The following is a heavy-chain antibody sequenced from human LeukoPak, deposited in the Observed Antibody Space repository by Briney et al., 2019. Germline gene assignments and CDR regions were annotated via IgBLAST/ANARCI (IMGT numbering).Heavy chain of an antibody. CDR2: IYYSGST. CDR1: GGSISSGGYS. V-gene: IGHV4-31*03. CDR3: ARDVPDSSGYYDVSYFDY. D-gene: IGHD3-22*01. J-gene: IGHJ4*02. Sequence: SETLSLTCTVSGGSISSGGYSWSWIRQHPGKGLEWIGYIYYSGSTYYNPSLKSRVTISVDTSKNQFSLKLSSVTAADTAVYYCARDVPDSSGYYDVSYFDYWGQGTLVTVSS.